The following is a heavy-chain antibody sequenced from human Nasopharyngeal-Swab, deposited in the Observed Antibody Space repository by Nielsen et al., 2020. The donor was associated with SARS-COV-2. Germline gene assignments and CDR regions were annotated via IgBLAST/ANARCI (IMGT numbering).Heavy chain of an antibody. CDR1: GYNFASYW. V-gene: IGHV5-51*01. D-gene: IGHD1-26*01. Sequence: GESLKISCKASGYNFASYWIGWVRQMPGRGLEWMGIIYPGDSDTRYSPSFQGQVTISVDKSINTAFLHSSSLKASDIATYYCARSGTYYGMDVWAKGPRSSSP. CDR3: ARSGTYYGMDV. J-gene: IGHJ6*02. CDR2: IYPGDSDT.